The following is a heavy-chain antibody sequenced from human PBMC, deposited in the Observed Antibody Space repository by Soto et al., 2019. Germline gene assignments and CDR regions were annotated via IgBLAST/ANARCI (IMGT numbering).Heavy chain of an antibody. Sequence: QLQLQESGPGPVKPSATLSLTCTVSGASIISADYSWGWIRQPPGKGLEYIGPIYYTGNTYYNSSLMSRVPIALDLSQLLFSLQLPSVSAADTAVYYCARRRPQGDGIKKGFDYWGQGTLVTVSS. D-gene: IGHD3-16*01. V-gene: IGHV4-39*01. CDR3: ARRRPQGDGIKKGFDY. CDR1: GASIISADYS. J-gene: IGHJ4*02. CDR2: IYYTGNT.